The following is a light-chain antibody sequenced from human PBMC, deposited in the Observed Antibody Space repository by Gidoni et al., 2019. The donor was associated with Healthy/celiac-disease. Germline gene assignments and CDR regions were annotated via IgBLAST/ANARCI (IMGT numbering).Light chain of an antibody. Sequence: DIQMTHFPSSLSASVGDRVTITRRASQSISSYLNWYQQKPGKAHKLLIYAATSLQGGVPSRFSGSGSGTDFTLTISSLHPEDFATYYYQQSYSTAFTFGQGTRLEIK. CDR1: QSISSY. CDR3: QQSYSTAFT. V-gene: IGKV1-39*01. J-gene: IGKJ5*01. CDR2: AAT.